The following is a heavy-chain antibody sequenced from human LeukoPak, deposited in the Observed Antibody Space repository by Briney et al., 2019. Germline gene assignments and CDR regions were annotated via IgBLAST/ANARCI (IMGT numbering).Heavy chain of an antibody. D-gene: IGHD2-8*01. CDR3: ARVSMVYADPGDYEDY. J-gene: IGHJ4*02. Sequence: GGSLRLSCAASGFTFSDYYMSWIRQAPGKGLEWVSYISSSGSTIYYADSVKGRFTISRDNTKNSLYLQMNTLRAEDTAVYYCARVSMVYADPGDYEDYWGQGTLVTVSS. CDR2: ISSSGSTI. CDR1: GFTFSDYY. V-gene: IGHV3-11*04.